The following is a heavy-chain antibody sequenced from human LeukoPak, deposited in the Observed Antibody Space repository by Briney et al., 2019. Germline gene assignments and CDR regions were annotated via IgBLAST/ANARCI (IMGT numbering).Heavy chain of an antibody. Sequence: PSETLSLTCTVSGGSISSSSYYWGWIRQPPGKGLEWIGSIYYSGSTYYNPSLKSRVTISVDTSKNQFSLKLSSVTAADTAVYYCARDIIAAADAHFDYWGQGTLVTVSS. J-gene: IGHJ4*02. CDR2: IYYSGST. CDR1: GGSISSSSYY. D-gene: IGHD6-13*01. V-gene: IGHV4-39*07. CDR3: ARDIIAAADAHFDY.